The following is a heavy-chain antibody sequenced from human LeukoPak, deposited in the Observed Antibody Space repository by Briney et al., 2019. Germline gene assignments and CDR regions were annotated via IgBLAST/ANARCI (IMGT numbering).Heavy chain of an antibody. V-gene: IGHV3-23*01. Sequence: PGGSLRLSCAASGFTFSSYAMSWVRQAPGKGLEWVSAISGSGGSTYYADSVKGRFTISRDNSKNTLHLQMNSLRAEDTAVYYCAKVGIAAAGIGRACWFDPWGQGTLVTVSS. CDR3: AKVGIAAAGIGRACWFDP. CDR1: GFTFSSYA. CDR2: ISGSGGST. J-gene: IGHJ5*02. D-gene: IGHD6-13*01.